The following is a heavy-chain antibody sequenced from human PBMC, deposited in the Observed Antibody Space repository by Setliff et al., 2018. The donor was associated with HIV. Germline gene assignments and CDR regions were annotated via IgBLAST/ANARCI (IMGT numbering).Heavy chain of an antibody. CDR3: VKGRSGSYHW. J-gene: IGHJ4*02. Sequence: LSLTCTVSGDFFSSDYYWGWIRQSPGKGLEWVAVISYDGTNKYYGDSVKGRFTISRDNSKKTLYLQMNSLSGDDTAVHYCVKGRSGSYHWWGQGTLVTVSS. D-gene: IGHD1-26*01. V-gene: IGHV3-30-3*01. CDR2: ISYDGTNK. CDR1: GDFFSSDY.